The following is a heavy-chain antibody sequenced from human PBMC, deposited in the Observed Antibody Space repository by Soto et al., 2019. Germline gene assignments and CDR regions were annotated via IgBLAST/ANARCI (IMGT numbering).Heavy chain of an antibody. V-gene: IGHV4-34*01. CDR3: ERAHNRGYYAFWSGYYSGGGMDV. CDR2: IKNTGNT. CDR1: GGSFSGSY. J-gene: IGHJ6*02. Sequence: PSETLSLTCAVYGGSFSGSYWSWIRQPPGKGLEWLGEIKNTGNTNHNPSLKSRVTLSVDTSKNQFSLKLRSVTAADTAVYYCERAHNRGYYAFWSGYYSGGGMDVWGQGTTVTVSS. D-gene: IGHD3-3*01.